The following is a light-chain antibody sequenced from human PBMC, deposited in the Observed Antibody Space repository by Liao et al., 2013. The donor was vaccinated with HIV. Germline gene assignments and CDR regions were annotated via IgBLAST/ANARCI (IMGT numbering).Light chain of an antibody. V-gene: IGLV3-21*02. CDR1: NIGTKP. CDR3: QVWDSSTNSYV. Sequence: SYELTQPPSVAVAPGQTAGITCGAYNIGTKPVNWYQQRAGQAPLLVVYFDSGRPSGIPERFSGSNSGNTATLTISGVEAGDEADYYCQVWDSSTNSYVFGTGTKVTVL. J-gene: IGLJ1*01. CDR2: FDS.